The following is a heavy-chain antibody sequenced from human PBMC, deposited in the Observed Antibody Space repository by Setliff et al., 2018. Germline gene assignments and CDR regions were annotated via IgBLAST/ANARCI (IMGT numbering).Heavy chain of an antibody. J-gene: IGHJ6*03. CDR2: IYYSGAT. Sequence: PSETLSLTCIVAGDSISNSDYYWGWIRQPPGKGLEWIGFIYYSGATTYNPSLKSRVTISVDTSRNQFSLKLSSVTAADTAIYYCARGSRFGTIVYRGDYYLDVWGKGTTVTVSS. CDR1: GDSISNSDYY. D-gene: IGHD3-10*01. CDR3: ARGSRFGTIVYRGDYYLDV. V-gene: IGHV4-61*05.